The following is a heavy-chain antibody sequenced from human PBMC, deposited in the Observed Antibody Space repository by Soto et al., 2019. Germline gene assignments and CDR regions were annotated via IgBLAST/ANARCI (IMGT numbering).Heavy chain of an antibody. CDR2: ISGSGGTP. CDR1: GFTFSSYA. V-gene: IGHV3-23*01. Sequence: EVQLLESGGGLVQPGGSLRLSCAAPGFTFSSYAMSWVRQAPGKGLEWLSGISGSGGTPYYTDSVKGRFTISRDNSKNTLYLQMNSLRAEDTAVYESTTHYYASSASFSSLEGIDIWGQGTMVSVSS. CDR3: TTHYYASSASFSSLEGIDI. J-gene: IGHJ3*02. D-gene: IGHD3-22*01.